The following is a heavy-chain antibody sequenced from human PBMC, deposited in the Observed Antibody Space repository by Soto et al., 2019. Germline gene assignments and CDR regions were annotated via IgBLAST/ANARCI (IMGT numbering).Heavy chain of an antibody. D-gene: IGHD6-13*01. CDR2: ISSSSSYI. CDR3: ARDRYSSSPAGDY. J-gene: IGHJ4*02. CDR1: GFTFSSYS. Sequence: GGSLRLSCAASGFTFSSYSMNWVRQAPGKGLEWVSSISSSSSYIYYADSVKGRFTISRDNAKNPLYLQMNSLRAEDTAVYYCARDRYSSSPAGDYWGQGTLVTVSS. V-gene: IGHV3-21*01.